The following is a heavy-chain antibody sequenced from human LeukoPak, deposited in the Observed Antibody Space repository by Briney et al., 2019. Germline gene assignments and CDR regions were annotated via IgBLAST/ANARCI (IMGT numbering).Heavy chain of an antibody. CDR2: IYYSGST. V-gene: IGHV4-61*01. J-gene: IGHJ5*02. D-gene: IGHD2-15*01. CDR1: GVSVSSGSYY. Sequence: SETLSLTCTVSGVSVSSGSYYWSWIRQPPGKGLEWIGYIYYSGSTNYNPSLKSRVTISVDTSKNQFSLKLSSVTAADTAVYYCARQIVVVVAATPGWFDPWGQGTLVTVSS. CDR3: ARQIVVVVAATPGWFDP.